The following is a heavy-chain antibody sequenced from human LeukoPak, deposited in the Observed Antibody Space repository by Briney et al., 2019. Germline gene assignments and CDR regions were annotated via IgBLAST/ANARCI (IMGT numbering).Heavy chain of an antibody. J-gene: IGHJ4*02. Sequence: PSETLSLTCTVSGDSISSYYWSWIRQPPGKGLEWIGYIYYSGSTNYNPSLKSRVTISVDTSKNQFSLKLSSATAADTAVYYCARMTTVRSLHYWGQGTLVTVSS. CDR1: GDSISSYY. CDR3: ARMTTVRSLHY. V-gene: IGHV4-59*01. D-gene: IGHD4-17*01. CDR2: IYYSGST.